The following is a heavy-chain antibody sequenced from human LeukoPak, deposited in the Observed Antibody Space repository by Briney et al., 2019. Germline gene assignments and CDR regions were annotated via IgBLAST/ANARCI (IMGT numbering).Heavy chain of an antibody. CDR3: ARVGKYYYDSSGSEFDY. CDR2: IIPIFGTA. V-gene: IGHV1-69*05. D-gene: IGHD3-22*01. J-gene: IGHJ4*02. CDR1: GGTFSSYA. Sequence: SVKVSCKASGGTFSSYAISWVRQAPGQGLEWMGGIIPIFGTANYAQKFQGRVTITTDESTSAAYMELSSLRSEDTAVYYCARVGKYYYDSSGSEFDYWGQGTLVTVSS.